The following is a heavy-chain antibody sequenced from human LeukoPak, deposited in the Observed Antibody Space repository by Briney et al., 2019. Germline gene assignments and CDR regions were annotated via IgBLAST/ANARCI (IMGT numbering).Heavy chain of an antibody. Sequence: ASMKVSCKACGYTFTSYYIHWVRQAPGQGLEWMGIINPSDDSASYAQKFQGRVTMTRDTSTSTVYMELSRLRSEDTAVYYCARDANYAYWGQGTLVTVSS. J-gene: IGHJ4*02. D-gene: IGHD1-7*01. CDR2: INPSDDSA. V-gene: IGHV1-46*01. CDR1: GYTFTSYY. CDR3: ARDANYAY.